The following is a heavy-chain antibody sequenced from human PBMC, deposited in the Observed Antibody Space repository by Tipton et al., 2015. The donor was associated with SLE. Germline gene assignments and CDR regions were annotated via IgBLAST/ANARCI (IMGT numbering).Heavy chain of an antibody. Sequence: SLRLSCAASVFTFSIYWMSWVRQAPGKGLEWVAYIKRDGSEKYYGDSVKGRFTISRDNAKNSLYLQMNSLGAEDTAVYYCARVSTAPDAFDIWGQGTVVTVSS. D-gene: IGHD2/OR15-2a*01. V-gene: IGHV3-7*01. CDR1: VFTFSIYW. J-gene: IGHJ3*02. CDR3: ARVSTAPDAFDI. CDR2: IKRDGSEK.